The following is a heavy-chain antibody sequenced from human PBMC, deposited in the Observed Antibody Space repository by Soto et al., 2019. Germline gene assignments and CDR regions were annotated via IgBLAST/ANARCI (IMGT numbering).Heavy chain of an antibody. J-gene: IGHJ4*02. V-gene: IGHV4-39*02. D-gene: IGHD6-19*01. CDR2: VYYSGSS. CDR3: VSINAGGWYYFGY. Sequence: SETLSLTCAVSGGSIDNSTYYWGWIRQPPGKGLEWIGSVYYSGSSYYSPSLKSRVTMSVDSSKNHFSLILDSVTAADTAVYYCVSINAGGWYYFGYWGQGILVTVSS. CDR1: GGSIDNSTYY.